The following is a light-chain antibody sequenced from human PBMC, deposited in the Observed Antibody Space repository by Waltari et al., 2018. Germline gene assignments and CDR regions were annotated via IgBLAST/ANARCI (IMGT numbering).Light chain of an antibody. CDR2: VAS. J-gene: IGKJ3*01. V-gene: IGKV1-12*02. CDR1: QGISNW. Sequence: DIQLTQSHSSVSASVGYRVPITCRASQGISNWLAWYQQKPGKTPKLLIYVASRLQRGVPSRFSGSGSGTDFTLTISSLQPEDFATYYCQQANSFPFTFGPGTKVDIK. CDR3: QQANSFPFT.